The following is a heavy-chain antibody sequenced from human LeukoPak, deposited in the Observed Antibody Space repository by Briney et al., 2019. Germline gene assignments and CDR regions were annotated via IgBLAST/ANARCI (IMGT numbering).Heavy chain of an antibody. J-gene: IGHJ4*02. CDR3: AKDRSSGIVVVTNFDY. V-gene: IGHV3-23*01. CDR2: ISGGGGRT. Sequence: GGSLRLSCAASGFTFSSYVMSWVRQAPGKGLEWVSAISGGGGRTYYADSVKGRFTISRDNSKNTLYLQMNSLRAEDTAVYYCAKDRSSGIVVVTNFDYWGQGTLVTVSS. CDR1: GFTFSSYV. D-gene: IGHD3-22*01.